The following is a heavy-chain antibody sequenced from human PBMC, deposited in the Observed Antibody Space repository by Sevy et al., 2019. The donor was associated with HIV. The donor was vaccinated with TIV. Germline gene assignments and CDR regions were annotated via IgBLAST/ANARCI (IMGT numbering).Heavy chain of an antibody. CDR3: ARDPHEIMLSGSYYLY. Sequence: GGSLRLSCAASGFIFSYYGMHWVRQAPAKGLEWVAVIWYDGSNTIYADSVKGRFTISRDNSKNILYLQMNSLRDEDTAVYYCARDPHEIMLSGSYYLYWGQGTRVTVSS. V-gene: IGHV3-33*01. D-gene: IGHD1-26*01. CDR1: GFIFSYYG. J-gene: IGHJ4*02. CDR2: IWYDGSNT.